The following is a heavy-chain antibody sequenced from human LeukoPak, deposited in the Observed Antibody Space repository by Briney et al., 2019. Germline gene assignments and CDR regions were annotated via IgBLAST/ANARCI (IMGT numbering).Heavy chain of an antibody. J-gene: IGHJ4*02. V-gene: IGHV3-7*01. Sequence: GGSLRLSCEASGFTFRTFWMSWVCQAPGKGLEWVANINQDGSEKYYVDSVRGRFTISRDNAKNSLYLQMNSLRDEDTALYYCARGGRVHFDYWGQGTLVTVSS. CDR2: INQDGSEK. CDR1: GFTFRTFW. CDR3: ARGGRVHFDY.